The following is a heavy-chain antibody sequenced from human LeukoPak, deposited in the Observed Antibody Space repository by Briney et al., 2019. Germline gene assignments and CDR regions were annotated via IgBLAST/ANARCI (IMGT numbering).Heavy chain of an antibody. V-gene: IGHV5-51*01. J-gene: IGHJ5*02. CDR1: GYSFTSYW. CDR2: IYPGDSDT. D-gene: IGHD6-13*01. Sequence: GESLKISCKGSGYSFTSYWIGWVRQMPGKGLEWMGIIYPGDSDTRYSPSFQGQVTISADKSISTAYLQWSSLKASDTAMYYCARQEPIAAASNNWFDPWGQGTLVTVSS. CDR3: ARQEPIAAASNNWFDP.